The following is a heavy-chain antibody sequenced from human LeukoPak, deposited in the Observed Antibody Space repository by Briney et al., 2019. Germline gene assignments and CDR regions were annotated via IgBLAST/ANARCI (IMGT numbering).Heavy chain of an antibody. D-gene: IGHD3-3*01. CDR1: GGSISSSSYY. J-gene: IGHJ4*02. V-gene: IGHV4-39*07. CDR3: ARAAIRHYFDY. Sequence: PSETLSLTCTVSGGSISSSSYYWGWIRQPPGKGLEWIGSIYYSGSTYYNPSLKSRVTISVDTSKNQFSLKLSSVTAADTAVYYCARAAIRHYFDYWGQGTLVTVSS. CDR2: IYYSGST.